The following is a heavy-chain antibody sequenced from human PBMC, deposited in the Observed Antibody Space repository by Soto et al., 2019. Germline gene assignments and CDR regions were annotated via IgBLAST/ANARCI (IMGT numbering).Heavy chain of an antibody. CDR1: GFSFSTYG. V-gene: IGHV3-33*01. J-gene: IGHJ4*02. CDR3: ARDPASVGYHFDL. CDR2: IWFDGSKK. D-gene: IGHD6-13*01. Sequence: QVQLVESGGGVVQPGRSLKLSCAASGFSFSTYGFHWVRQAPGKGPEWVAVIWFDGSKKYYADSVEGRFTISRDNSKNTLFLQMNTLRDDDTAVYYCARDPASVGYHFDLWGQGTLVTVSS.